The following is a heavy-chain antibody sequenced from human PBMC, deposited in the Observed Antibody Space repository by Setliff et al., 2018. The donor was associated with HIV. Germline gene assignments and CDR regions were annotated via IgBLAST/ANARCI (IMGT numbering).Heavy chain of an antibody. CDR1: GGSISSYY. Sequence: PSETLSLTCTVSGGSISSYYWSWIRQPPGKGLEWIGYIYYSGSTNYNPSLKSRVTISIDTSKSQFSLKLNSLTAADTAVYYCAREAPSLLFDYWGQGTLVTVSS. CDR3: AREAPSLLFDY. J-gene: IGHJ4*02. CDR2: IYYSGST. V-gene: IGHV4-59*01.